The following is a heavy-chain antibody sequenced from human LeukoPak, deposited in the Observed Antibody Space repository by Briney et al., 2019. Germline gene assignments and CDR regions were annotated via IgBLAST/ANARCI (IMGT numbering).Heavy chain of an antibody. Sequence: SETLSLTCTVSGGSLTTYYWIWIRQSPGKGLEYIGHVYTSGSSNYNPSLKSRVSMSVDASKNRFSLNLSSVTAADTAVYYCGRAQAKLGGYYGMDVWGQGTTVTVSS. CDR2: VYTSGSS. CDR3: GRAQAKLGGYYGMDV. D-gene: IGHD7-27*01. CDR1: GGSLTTYY. V-gene: IGHV4-4*07. J-gene: IGHJ6*02.